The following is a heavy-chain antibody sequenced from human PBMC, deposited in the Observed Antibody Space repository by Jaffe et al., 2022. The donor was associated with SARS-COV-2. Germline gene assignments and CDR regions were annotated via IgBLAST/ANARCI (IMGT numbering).Heavy chain of an antibody. CDR3: ALHDYGDPDRDYYYGMDV. V-gene: IGHV3-7*01. J-gene: IGHJ6*02. Sequence: EVQLVESGGGLVQPGGSLRLSCAASGFTFSSYWMSWVRQAPGKGLEWVANIKQDGSEKYYVDSVKGRFTISRDNAKNSLYLQMNSLRAEDTAVYYCALHDYGDPDRDYYYGMDVWGQGTTVTVSS. CDR2: IKQDGSEK. D-gene: IGHD4-17*01. CDR1: GFTFSSYW.